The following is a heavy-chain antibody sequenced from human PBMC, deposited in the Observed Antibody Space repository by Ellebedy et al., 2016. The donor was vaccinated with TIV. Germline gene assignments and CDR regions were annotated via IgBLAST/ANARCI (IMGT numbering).Heavy chain of an antibody. CDR3: VKKKPGIAAAGTYY. D-gene: IGHD6-13*01. Sequence: PGGSLRLSCAASGFTFSSYAMHWVRQAPGKGLEWVAVISYDGSNKYYADSVKGRFTISRDNSKNTLYLQMSSLRAEDTAVYYCVKKKPGIAAAGTYYWGQGTLVTVSS. J-gene: IGHJ4*02. CDR1: GFTFSSYA. V-gene: IGHV3-30*15. CDR2: ISYDGSNK.